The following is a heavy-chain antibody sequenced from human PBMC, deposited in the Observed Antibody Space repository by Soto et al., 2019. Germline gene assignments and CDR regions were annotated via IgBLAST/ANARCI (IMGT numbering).Heavy chain of an antibody. V-gene: IGHV5-51*01. CDR1: GYSFTSYW. J-gene: IGHJ4*02. CDR2: IYPGDSDT. D-gene: IGHD6-19*01. Sequence: GESLKISCKGSGYSFTSYWIGWVRQMPGKGLEWMGIIYPGDSDTRYSPSFQGQDTNSADKSISTAYLQWSSLKASDTAMYYCACIFLYSSGAVAKKWPYYFDYWGQGTLVTVSS. CDR3: ACIFLYSSGAVAKKWPYYFDY.